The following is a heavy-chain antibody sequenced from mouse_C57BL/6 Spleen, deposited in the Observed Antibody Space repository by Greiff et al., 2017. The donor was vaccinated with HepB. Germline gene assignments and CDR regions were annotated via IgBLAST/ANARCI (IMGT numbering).Heavy chain of an antibody. CDR2: ISPNNGGT. Sequence: SGPELVQPGASVKIPCKASGYTFTDYNMDWVKQSHGKSLEWIGDISPNNGGTIYNQKFKGKATLTVDKSSSTAYMELRSLTSEDTAVYYCARTYYGSSYDAMDYWGQGTSVTVSS. J-gene: IGHJ4*01. D-gene: IGHD1-1*01. CDR3: ARTYYGSSYDAMDY. V-gene: IGHV1-18*01. CDR1: GYTFTDYN.